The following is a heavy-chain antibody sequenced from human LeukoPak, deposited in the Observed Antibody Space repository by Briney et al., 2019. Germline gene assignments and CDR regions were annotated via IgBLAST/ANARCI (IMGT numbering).Heavy chain of an antibody. J-gene: IGHJ4*02. D-gene: IGHD1-26*01. CDR2: INPKGGGT. V-gene: IGHV1-2*02. CDR3: ARDRSWEFDY. Sequence: ASVKVSYKTSGYTFSDYYMHWVRQAPGQGLEWMGWINPKGGGTNYAQKFRGRLSVTRDMSSGTVFMELRGLTSDDTAVYYCARDRSWEFDYWGQGTLVTVSS. CDR1: GYTFSDYY.